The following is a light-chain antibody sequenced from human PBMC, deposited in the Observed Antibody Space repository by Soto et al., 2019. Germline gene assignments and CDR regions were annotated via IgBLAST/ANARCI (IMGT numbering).Light chain of an antibody. Sequence: QSALTQPASVSGSPGQSITISCTGTTSDVGGYNFVSWYQHHPGKAPRLMIYDVSYRPSGISNRFSGSKSGNTASLTISGLQAEDEADYYCNSYTASNTLVLFGGGTKLTVL. CDR3: NSYTASNTLVL. V-gene: IGLV2-14*03. CDR1: TSDVGGYNF. J-gene: IGLJ2*01. CDR2: DVS.